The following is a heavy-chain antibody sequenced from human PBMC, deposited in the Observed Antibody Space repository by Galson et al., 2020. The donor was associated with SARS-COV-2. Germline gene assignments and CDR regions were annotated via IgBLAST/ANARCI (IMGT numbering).Heavy chain of an antibody. V-gene: IGHV2-70*04. J-gene: IGHJ4*02. CDR1: GFSLSTSGMR. D-gene: IGHD3-22*01. Sequence: SGPTLVKPTQTLTLTCTFSGFSLSTSGMRVSWIRQPPGKALEWLARIDWDDDKFYSTSLKTRLTISKDTSKNQVVLTMTNMDPVDTATYYCARMKKGSSGYYFDYWGQGTLVTVSS. CDR3: ARMKKGSSGYYFDY. CDR2: IDWDDDK.